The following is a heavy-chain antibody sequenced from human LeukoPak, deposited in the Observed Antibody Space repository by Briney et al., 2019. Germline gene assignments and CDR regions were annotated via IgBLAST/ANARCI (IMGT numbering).Heavy chain of an antibody. CDR3: TRGGFSSGLDY. CDR2: IDTDGSGT. CDR1: GITFNNYW. D-gene: IGHD6-19*01. J-gene: IGHJ4*02. Sequence: GGSLRLSCAASGITFNNYWLHWVRQAPGKGLVWVSRIDTDGSGTIYADSVKGRFTISRDNAKNTLYLQMTSLRAEDTAVYYCTRGGFSSGLDYWGQGILVTVSS. V-gene: IGHV3-74*01.